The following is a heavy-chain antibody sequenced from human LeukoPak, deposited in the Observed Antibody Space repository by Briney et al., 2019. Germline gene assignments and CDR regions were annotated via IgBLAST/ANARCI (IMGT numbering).Heavy chain of an antibody. CDR2: ISYDGSNK. J-gene: IGHJ3*02. CDR1: GFSFSSYG. Sequence: GGSLRLSRAASGFSFSSYGMHWVRQAPGKGLEWVAVISYDGSNKYYADSVKGRFTISRDKSKNTLYLQMNSLRAEDTAVYYCAKDQATTNDAFDIWGRGTMVTVSS. CDR3: AKDQATTNDAFDI. D-gene: IGHD4-17*01. V-gene: IGHV3-30*18.